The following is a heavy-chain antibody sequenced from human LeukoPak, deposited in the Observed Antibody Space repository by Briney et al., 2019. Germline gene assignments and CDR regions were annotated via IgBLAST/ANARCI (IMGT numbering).Heavy chain of an antibody. CDR1: GYTFTSYY. CDR3: ARSMVDTAMVTSIDY. D-gene: IGHD5-18*01. Sequence: ASVKVSCKASGYTFTSYYMHWVRQAPGQGLEWMGIINPSGGSTSYAQKFQGRVTMTRDTSTSTVYMELSSLRSEDTAVYYCARSMVDTAMVTSIDYWRQGTLVTVSS. V-gene: IGHV1-46*01. CDR2: INPSGGST. J-gene: IGHJ4*02.